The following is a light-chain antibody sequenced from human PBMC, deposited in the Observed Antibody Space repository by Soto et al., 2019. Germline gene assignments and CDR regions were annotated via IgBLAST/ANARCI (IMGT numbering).Light chain of an antibody. J-gene: IGLJ1*01. CDR3: SSYTSSSTPV. Sequence: QSALTQPASVSGSPGQSIPISCTGTSSDVGGYNYVSWYQQHPGKAPKLMIYEVSNRPSGVSHRFSGSKSGNTASLPISGLQAEDEADYYCSSYTSSSTPVFGTGTKLTVL. V-gene: IGLV2-14*01. CDR1: SSDVGGYNY. CDR2: EVS.